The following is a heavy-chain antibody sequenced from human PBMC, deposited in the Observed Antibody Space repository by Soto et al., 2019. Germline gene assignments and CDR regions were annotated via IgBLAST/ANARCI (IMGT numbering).Heavy chain of an antibody. Sequence: SLPQCVPTTVACGSISSYYWSWIRQPPGKGLEWIGYIYHSGSTYYNPSLKSRVTISVDRSKNQFSLKLSSVTAADTAVYYCARVPDRWGQGTLVTVS. J-gene: IGHJ5*02. V-gene: IGHV4-59*12. CDR3: ARVPDR. CDR2: IYHSGST. CDR1: CGSISSYY. D-gene: IGHD2-2*01.